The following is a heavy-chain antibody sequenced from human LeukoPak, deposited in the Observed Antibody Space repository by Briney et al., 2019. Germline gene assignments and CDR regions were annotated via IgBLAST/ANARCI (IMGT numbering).Heavy chain of an antibody. CDR1: GYSFTTYY. V-gene: IGHV1-46*01. CDR2: INPSGGST. J-gene: IGHJ4*02. Sequence: ASVKVSCKASGYSFTTYYVHWVRQAPGQGLEWLGMINPSGGSTTYAQKFQGRLSLTRDTSTRTVYMELSTLRSDDTAVFYCARDQTGAALFDCWGQGTLVTVSS. CDR3: ARDQTGAALFDC. D-gene: IGHD6-13*01.